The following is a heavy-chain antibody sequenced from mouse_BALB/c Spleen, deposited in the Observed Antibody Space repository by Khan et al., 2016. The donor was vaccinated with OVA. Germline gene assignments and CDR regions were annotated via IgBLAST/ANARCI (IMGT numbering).Heavy chain of an antibody. D-gene: IGHD1-2*01. J-gene: IGHJ3*01. Sequence: EVELVESGGGLVQPGGSRKLSCAASGFTFSDYGMAWVRQAPGKGPEWVAFISDWAYTIYYADTVTGRFTISIENAKNTLYLEVSSLRSEDTDIYYCARGGGTAPFAYWGLGTLVTVSA. CDR3: ARGGGTAPFAY. V-gene: IGHV5-15*02. CDR1: GFTFSDYG. CDR2: ISDWAYTI.